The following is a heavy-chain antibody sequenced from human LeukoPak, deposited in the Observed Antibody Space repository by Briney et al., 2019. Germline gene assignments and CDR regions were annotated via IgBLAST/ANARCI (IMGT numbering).Heavy chain of an antibody. J-gene: IGHJ4*02. D-gene: IGHD2/OR15-2a*01. Sequence: PSETLSLTCAVYGGSFSGYYWSWIRQPPGKGLEWIGEINHSGSTNYSPSLKSRVTISLDTPKNQFSLTLTSVTAADTAVYYCARGGLLDYWGQGTLVTVSS. CDR2: INHSGST. CDR1: GGSFSGYY. CDR3: ARGGLLDY. V-gene: IGHV4-34*01.